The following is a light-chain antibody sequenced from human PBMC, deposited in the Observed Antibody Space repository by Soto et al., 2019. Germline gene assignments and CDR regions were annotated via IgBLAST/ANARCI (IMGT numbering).Light chain of an antibody. CDR1: QSISSN. CDR3: QQYGSSPGT. CDR2: GAS. V-gene: IGKV3-15*01. Sequence: EIVMTQSPATLSVSPGERATLSCRASQSISSNLAWYQQKPGQAPRLLISGASTRATGIPARFSGSGSGTDFTLTISRLEPEDFAVYYCQQYGSSPGTFGQGTKVDIK. J-gene: IGKJ1*01.